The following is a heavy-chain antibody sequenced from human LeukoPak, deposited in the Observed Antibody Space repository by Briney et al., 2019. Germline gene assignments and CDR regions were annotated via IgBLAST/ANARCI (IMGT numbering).Heavy chain of an antibody. CDR1: GGSISSYY. J-gene: IGHJ3*02. V-gene: IGHV4-59*08. D-gene: IGHD3-22*01. CDR2: IYYSGST. CDR3: ARSDYYDSSYAFDI. Sequence: SETLSLTCTVSGGSISSYYWSWIRRPPGKGLEWIGYIYYSGSTNYNLSLKSRVTISVDTSKNQFSLKLSSVTAADTAVYYCARSDYYDSSYAFDIWGQGTMVTVSS.